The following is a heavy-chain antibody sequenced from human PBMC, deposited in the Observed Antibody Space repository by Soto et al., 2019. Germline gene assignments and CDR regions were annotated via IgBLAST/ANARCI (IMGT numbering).Heavy chain of an antibody. J-gene: IGHJ4*02. V-gene: IGHV4-30-2*01. CDR3: VRVGFDDSSGYLVGYFDY. CDR2: IYHSGST. CDR1: GVSISSGGYS. Sequence: QLQLQESGSGLVKPSQTLSLTCAVSGVSISSGGYSWSWIRQPPGKGLEWIGYIYHSGSTYYNPSLKSRVTISVDRSKNQFSLKLSSVTAADTAVYYCVRVGFDDSSGYLVGYFDYWGQGTLVTVSS. D-gene: IGHD3-22*01.